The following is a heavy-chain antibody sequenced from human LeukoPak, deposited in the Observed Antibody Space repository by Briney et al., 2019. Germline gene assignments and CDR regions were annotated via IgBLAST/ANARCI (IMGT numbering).Heavy chain of an antibody. V-gene: IGHV3-66*03. CDR1: GFTVSSNY. D-gene: IGHD3-22*01. J-gene: IGHJ4*02. Sequence: GGSLRLSCSASGFTVSSNYMSWVRQAPGKGLEWVSVVYRPGSTYYADSVKGRFTISRDKSKNTLHLQMNSLRAEDTAVYYCVKDEYYYDSSGTLDYWGQGTLVTVSS. CDR3: VKDEYYYDSSGTLDY. CDR2: VYRPGST.